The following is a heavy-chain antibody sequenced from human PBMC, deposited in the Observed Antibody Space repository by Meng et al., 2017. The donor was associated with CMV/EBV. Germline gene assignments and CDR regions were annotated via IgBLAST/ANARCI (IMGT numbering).Heavy chain of an antibody. CDR1: GFTFSSYA. CDR3: ARQLQFGEYGMDV. D-gene: IGHD2-2*01. V-gene: IGHV1-2*02. Sequence: GESLKISCAASGFTFSSYAMHWVRQAPGQGLEWMGWINPNSGGTNYAQKFQGRVTMTRDTSISTAYMELSRLRSDDTAVYYCARQLQFGEYGMDVWGQGTTVTVSS. J-gene: IGHJ6*02. CDR2: INPNSGGT.